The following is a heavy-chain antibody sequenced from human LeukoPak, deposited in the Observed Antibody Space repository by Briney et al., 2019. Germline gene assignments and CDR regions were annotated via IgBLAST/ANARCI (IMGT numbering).Heavy chain of an antibody. CDR3: ARRWGNSSPFDY. D-gene: IGHD6-13*01. V-gene: IGHV3-53*01. Sequence: GGSLRLSCAASGFTVSSNYTSWVRQAPGKGLEWVSVIYSGGSTYYADSVKGRFTISRDNSKNTLYLQMNSLGAEDTAVYYCARRWGNSSPFDYWGQGTLVTVST. CDR1: GFTVSSNY. CDR2: IYSGGST. J-gene: IGHJ4*02.